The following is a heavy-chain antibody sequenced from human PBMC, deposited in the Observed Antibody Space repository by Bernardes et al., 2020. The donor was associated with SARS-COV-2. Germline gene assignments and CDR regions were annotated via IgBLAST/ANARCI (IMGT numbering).Heavy chain of an antibody. Sequence: SETLSLTCTVSGASISVGNYYWSWIRQPAGKGLEWIGRIYTSGSTNYNSSLKNRVTISADTSKNQFSLKLSSLTAADTALYYCARDSTEVYNLFRYWGQGTLVTVSS. CDR2: IYTSGST. V-gene: IGHV4-61*02. CDR1: GASISVGNYY. D-gene: IGHD1-1*01. CDR3: ARDSTEVYNLFRY. J-gene: IGHJ4*02.